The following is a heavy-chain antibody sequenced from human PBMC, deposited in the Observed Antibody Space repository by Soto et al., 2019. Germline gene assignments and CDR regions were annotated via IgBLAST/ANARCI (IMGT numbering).Heavy chain of an antibody. CDR3: AREKRNYDALDY. CDR2: ISADNHNT. CDR1: GYTFTSYV. Sequence: QVQFMQSGLEVKRPGASVKVSCKTSGYTFTSYVISWVRQAPGQGLEWMGWISADNHNTNVAPNFHGRVTMTTDTSTATVFMELTNLRSDDTAVYYCAREKRNYDALDYWGQGTLVTVSS. V-gene: IGHV1-18*01. D-gene: IGHD3-22*01. J-gene: IGHJ4*02.